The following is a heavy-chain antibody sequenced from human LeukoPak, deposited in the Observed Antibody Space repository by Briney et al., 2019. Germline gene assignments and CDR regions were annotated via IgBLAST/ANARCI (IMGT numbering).Heavy chain of an antibody. CDR2: ISSSGSTI. J-gene: IGHJ6*03. V-gene: IGHV3-11*04. CDR1: GFPFSDYY. CDR3: ARDPYSGNYGDYYYYYMDV. D-gene: IGHD1-26*01. Sequence: PGGSLRLSCAASGFPFSDYYMSWIRQAPGKGLGWVSYISSSGSTIYYADSVKGRFTISRDNAKNSLYLQMNSLRAEDTAVYYCARDPYSGNYGDYYYYYMDVWGKGTTVTISS.